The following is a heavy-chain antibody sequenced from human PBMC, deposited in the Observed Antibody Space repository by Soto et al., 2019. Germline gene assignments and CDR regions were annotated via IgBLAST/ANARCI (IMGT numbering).Heavy chain of an antibody. Sequence: SETLSLTCTVSGGSISSSSYYWGWIRQPPGKGLEWIGSIYYSGSTYYNPSLKSRVTISVDTSKNQFSLKLSSVTAADTAVYYCARHSPSGGPGGAVTMVRGEYYFDYWGQGTLVTVSS. CDR2: IYYSGST. V-gene: IGHV4-39*07. CDR1: GGSISSSSYY. J-gene: IGHJ4*02. D-gene: IGHD3-10*01. CDR3: ARHSPSGGPGGAVTMVRGEYYFDY.